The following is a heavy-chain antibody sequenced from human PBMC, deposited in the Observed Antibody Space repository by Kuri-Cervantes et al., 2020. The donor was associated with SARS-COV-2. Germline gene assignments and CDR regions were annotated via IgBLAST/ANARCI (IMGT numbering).Heavy chain of an antibody. CDR3: ARDGGLSVVVIDFDY. Sequence: GESLKISCAASGFTFSSYVMSWVRQAPGKGLEWVSGISARGGGTYYGDSVKGRCTISRDNSKNILHLQMHSLRDEDTAVYYCARDGGLSVVVIDFDYWGQGTLVTVSS. CDR2: ISARGGGT. CDR1: GFTFSSYV. V-gene: IGHV3-23*01. J-gene: IGHJ4*02. D-gene: IGHD3-22*01.